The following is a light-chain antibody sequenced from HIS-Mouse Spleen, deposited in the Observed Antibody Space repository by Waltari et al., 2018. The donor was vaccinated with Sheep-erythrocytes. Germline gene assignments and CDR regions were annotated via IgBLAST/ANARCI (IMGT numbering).Light chain of an antibody. Sequence: QSALTQPRSVSGSPGQSVTISCTGTSSDVGGYNYVSWYPPHPGQAPKLKIYDVSKRPSGVPDRFSGSKSGNTASLTISGLQAEDEADYYCCSYAGSYNHVFATGTKVTVL. V-gene: IGLV2-11*01. J-gene: IGLJ1*01. CDR2: DVS. CDR3: CSYAGSYNHV. CDR1: SSDVGGYNY.